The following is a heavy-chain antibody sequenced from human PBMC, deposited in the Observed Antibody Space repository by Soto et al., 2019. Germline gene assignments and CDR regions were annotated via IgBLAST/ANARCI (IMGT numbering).Heavy chain of an antibody. D-gene: IGHD4-17*01. CDR3: AKDYGGTNDWYFDL. CDR2: ISYDGSNK. V-gene: IGHV3-30*18. J-gene: IGHJ2*01. CDR1: GFAYSSYG. Sequence: ESGGGVVQPGRSLRLSCAASGFAYSSYGMHWVRQAPGKGLEWVAVISYDGSNKYYADSVKGRFTISRDNSKNTLYLQMNSLRAEDTAVYYCAKDYGGTNDWYFDLWGRGTLVTVSS.